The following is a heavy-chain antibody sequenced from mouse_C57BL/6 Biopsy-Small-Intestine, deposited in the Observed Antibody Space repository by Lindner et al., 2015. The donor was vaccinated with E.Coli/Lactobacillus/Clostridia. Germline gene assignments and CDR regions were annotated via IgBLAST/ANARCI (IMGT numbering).Heavy chain of an antibody. CDR3: ARPFNYDDY. Sequence: VQLQESGPELVKPGTSVKISCKASGYSLTAYYMHWVKQSPEKSLEWIGEINPSTGDTTYNQKFKAKATLTVDKSSSTAYMQLKSLTSEDSAVYYCARPFNYDDYWGQGTTPTVSS. CDR1: GYSLTAYY. CDR2: INPSTGDT. J-gene: IGHJ2*01. V-gene: IGHV1-42*01.